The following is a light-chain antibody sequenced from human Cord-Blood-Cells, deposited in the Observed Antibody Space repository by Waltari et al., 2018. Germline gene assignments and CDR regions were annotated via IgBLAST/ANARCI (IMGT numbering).Light chain of an antibody. V-gene: IGLV1-47*01. CDR3: AAWDDSLSGWV. Sequence: QSVLTQPPSASGTPGQRVTISCSGSSSTIGRNYVYWYQQLPGTAPKLPIYRNNQRPSGVPDRFSGSKSGTSAPLAISGLRSEDEADYYCAAWDDSLSGWVFGGGTKLTVL. CDR1: SSTIGRNY. J-gene: IGLJ3*02. CDR2: RNN.